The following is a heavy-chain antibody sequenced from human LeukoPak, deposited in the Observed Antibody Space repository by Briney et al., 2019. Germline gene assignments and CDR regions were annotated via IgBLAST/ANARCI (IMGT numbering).Heavy chain of an antibody. CDR3: ARGSRVSGYYYYYMDV. CDR2: ISGSGGST. J-gene: IGHJ6*03. V-gene: IGHV3-23*01. CDR1: GFTFSSYA. Sequence: PGGSLRLSCAASGFTFSSYAMSWVRQAPGKGLEWVSAISGSGGSTYYADSVKGRFTISRDNSKNTLYLQMNSLRAEDTAVYYCARGSRVSGYYYYYMDVWGKGTTVTVSS. D-gene: IGHD1-26*01.